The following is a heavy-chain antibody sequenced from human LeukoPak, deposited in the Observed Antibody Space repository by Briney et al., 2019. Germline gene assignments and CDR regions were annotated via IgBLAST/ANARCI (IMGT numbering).Heavy chain of an antibody. Sequence: GGSLRCSCAASGFTFSTYAMSWVRQARGKGLEWVSAISGSGNRTYYADSVKGRFTISRDNSKNTLYLQLNSLRAEDTAVYFCANCLTGRLASSENYWGQGTLVTVSS. CDR3: ANCLTGRLASSENY. V-gene: IGHV3-23*01. J-gene: IGHJ4*02. CDR2: ISGSGNRT. D-gene: IGHD1-14*01. CDR1: GFTFSTYA.